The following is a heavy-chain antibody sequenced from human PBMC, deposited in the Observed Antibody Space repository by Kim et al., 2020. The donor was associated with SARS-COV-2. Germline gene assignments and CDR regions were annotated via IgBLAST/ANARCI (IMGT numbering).Heavy chain of an antibody. CDR3: SREARWYCSGGSCLYYYYYGMDV. D-gene: IGHD2-15*01. Sequence: GGSLRLSCAASGFTFSSYEMNWVRQAPGKGLEWVSYISSSGSTIYYADSVKGRFTISRDNAKNSLYLQMNSLRAEDTAVYYCSREARWYCSGGSCLYYYYYGMDVWGQGTTVTVSS. CDR2: ISSSGSTI. V-gene: IGHV3-48*03. CDR1: GFTFSSYE. J-gene: IGHJ6*02.